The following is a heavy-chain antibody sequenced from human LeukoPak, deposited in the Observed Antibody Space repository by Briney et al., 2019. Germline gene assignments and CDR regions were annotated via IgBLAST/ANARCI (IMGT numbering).Heavy chain of an antibody. CDR2: INPNSGGT. CDR1: GYTFTGYY. J-gene: IGHJ5*02. CDR3: ARDRGSRHYYDSSGYHNWFDP. D-gene: IGHD3-22*01. Sequence: ASVKVSCKASGYTFTGYYMHWVRQASGQGLEWMGWINPNSGGTNYAQKFQGRVTMTRDTSISTAYMELSRLRSDDTAVYYCARDRGSRHYYDSSGYHNWFDPWGQGTLVTVSS. V-gene: IGHV1-2*02.